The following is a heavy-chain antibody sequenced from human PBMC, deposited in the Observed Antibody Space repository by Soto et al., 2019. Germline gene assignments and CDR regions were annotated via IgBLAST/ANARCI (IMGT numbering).Heavy chain of an antibody. J-gene: IGHJ4*02. Sequence: QVQLVQSGAEVKKPGASVKVSCKASGYSFSNYALHWVRQAPGQRLEWMGWINADNGNTKYSQKFQGRVTFTRDTSASAAYMELRSLKPEDTAVYYCASPSYGSGSYYWGQGTLVTVSS. CDR1: GYSFSNYA. CDR3: ASPSYGSGSYY. D-gene: IGHD3-10*01. CDR2: INADNGNT. V-gene: IGHV1-3*01.